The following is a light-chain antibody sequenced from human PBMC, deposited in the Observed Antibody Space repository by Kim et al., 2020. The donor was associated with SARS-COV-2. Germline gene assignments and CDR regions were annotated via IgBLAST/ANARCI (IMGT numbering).Light chain of an antibody. CDR1: SSDVGPYNL. Sequence: GQVNPLFRTGTSSDVGPYNLVAWYQQFPGTAPKLIIYEVIKRPSGVSNRFSGSKSGNTASLTISGLQAEDEADYYCCSYAGSSSYVFGGGTKVTVL. V-gene: IGLV2-23*02. CDR3: CSYAGSSSYV. CDR2: EVI. J-gene: IGLJ1*01.